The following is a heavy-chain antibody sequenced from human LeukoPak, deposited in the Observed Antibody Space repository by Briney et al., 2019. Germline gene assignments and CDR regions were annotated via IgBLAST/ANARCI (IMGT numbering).Heavy chain of an antibody. CDR2: ISAYNGNT. D-gene: IGHD2-2*01. J-gene: IGHJ4*02. CDR3: ARVGIVVVPAAIPHFDY. Sequence: GASVKVSCKASGYTFTSYGISWVRQAPGQGLEWMGWISAYNGNTNYAQKLQGRVTMTTDTSTSTAYMELRSLRSDDTAVYYCARVGIVVVPAAIPHFDYWGQGTLVTVSS. CDR1: GYTFTSYG. V-gene: IGHV1-18*01.